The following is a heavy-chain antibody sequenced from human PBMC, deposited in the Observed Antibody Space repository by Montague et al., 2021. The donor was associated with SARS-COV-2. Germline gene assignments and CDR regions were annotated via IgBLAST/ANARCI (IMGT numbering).Heavy chain of an antibody. CDR3: ARGINPAGSYCYHLDV. Sequence: SQTLSLTCNVAGGSMSGYNWSWIRQPPGKGLQWIGSMYNSENTSYNPSLKSRVTILLDKSKKQFSLRLSSVTAAVRAVYFCARGINPAGSYCYHLDVWGQGTTVTVS. D-gene: IGHD2-21*02. CDR1: GGSMSGYN. V-gene: IGHV4-59*01. CDR2: MYNSENT. J-gene: IGHJ6*02.